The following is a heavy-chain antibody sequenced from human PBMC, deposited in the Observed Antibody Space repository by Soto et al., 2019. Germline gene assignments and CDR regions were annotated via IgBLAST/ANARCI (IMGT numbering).Heavy chain of an antibody. V-gene: IGHV3-33*08. CDR2: IGYDGSNA. D-gene: IGHD6-6*01. J-gene: IGHJ6*01. CDR1: GFIFSNFG. CDR3: ARDPCTARPSXMDG. Sequence: PGGSLRLSSATSGFIFSNFGMHWVRQAQGKGLEWVSVIGYDGSNAVPADSVKGRFTISRDNSNNTLYLQMSGLTSEDKAVYYCARDPCTARPSXMDGGGQGTTVXVXS.